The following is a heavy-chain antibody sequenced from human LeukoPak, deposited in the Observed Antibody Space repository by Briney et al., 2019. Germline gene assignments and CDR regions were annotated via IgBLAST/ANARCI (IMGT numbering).Heavy chain of an antibody. CDR1: TDSISSHY. J-gene: IGHJ3*02. Sequence: SETLSLTCAVSTDSISSHYWSWIRQPPGKGLEWIGYISYIGSTNYNPSLKSRVTISIDASKNQFSLKLWSVTAADTAVYYCARDLITVTKGFDIWGQGTMVSVSS. CDR3: ARDLITVTKGFDI. D-gene: IGHD4-17*01. V-gene: IGHV4-59*11. CDR2: ISYIGST.